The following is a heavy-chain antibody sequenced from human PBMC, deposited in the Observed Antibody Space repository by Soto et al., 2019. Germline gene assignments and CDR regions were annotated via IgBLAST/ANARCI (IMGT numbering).Heavy chain of an antibody. Sequence: DVQLVESGGGLVKPGGSLRLSCAASGFNFITFSMNWVRQAPGKGLEWVSSISACSSSIYYAESVKGRFTVSRDNAKNSLYLQMNSLTAEDTALYYCVRDAYNRDAFDIWGQGTTVTVSS. V-gene: IGHV3-21*01. CDR2: ISACSSSI. J-gene: IGHJ3*02. CDR3: VRDAYNRDAFDI. CDR1: GFNFITFS. D-gene: IGHD1-20*01.